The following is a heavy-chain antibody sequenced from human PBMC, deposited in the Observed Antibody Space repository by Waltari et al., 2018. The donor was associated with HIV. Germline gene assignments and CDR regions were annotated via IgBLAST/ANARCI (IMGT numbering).Heavy chain of an antibody. V-gene: IGHV3-21*01. J-gene: IGHJ4*02. Sequence: EVQLVESGGGLVKPGGSLRLSCAAPGFPFGSYSMNWVRQAPGKGLEWVSSISSSSTFIYYADSVKGRFTISRDNAKNSLYLQMNSLRAEDTAVYYCARDRQGTVTKDFDYWGQGTLVTVSS. CDR3: ARDRQGTVTKDFDY. D-gene: IGHD4-17*01. CDR1: GFPFGSYS. CDR2: ISSSSTFI.